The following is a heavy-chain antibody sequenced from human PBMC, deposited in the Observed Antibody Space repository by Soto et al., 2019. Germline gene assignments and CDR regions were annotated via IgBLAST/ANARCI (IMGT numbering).Heavy chain of an antibody. J-gene: IGHJ4*02. CDR1: GYRFNAYY. CDR2: MNPNGVGT. CDR3: ARGPSGSLYHPFDY. D-gene: IGHD1-26*01. V-gene: IGHV1-2*02. Sequence: ASVKVSCKASGYRFNAYYMHWLRQAPGQGLEWMGWMNPNGVGTNYAQKFKGRVTLTRDKSITTDYMELSGLTSDDTAVYYCARGPSGSLYHPFDYWGQGTPVTVSS.